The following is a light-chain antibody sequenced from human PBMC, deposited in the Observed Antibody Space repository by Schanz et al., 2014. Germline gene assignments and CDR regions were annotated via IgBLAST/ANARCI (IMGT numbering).Light chain of an antibody. V-gene: IGKV3D-20*02. J-gene: IGKJ4*01. CDR2: DAS. CDR1: ESITSSN. CDR3: QHRSNWPLT. Sequence: EIVLTQSPGTLSLSPGERATLSCRATESITSSNLAWYQQKPGQAPRLLIYDASNRATGIPARFSGSGSGTDFTLAISSLEPEDSAVYYCQHRSNWPLTFGGGTKVGIK.